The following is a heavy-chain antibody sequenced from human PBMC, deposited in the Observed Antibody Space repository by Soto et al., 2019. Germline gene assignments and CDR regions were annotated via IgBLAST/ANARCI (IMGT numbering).Heavy chain of an antibody. D-gene: IGHD2-2*01. J-gene: IGHJ3*02. V-gene: IGHV1-18*01. Sequence: GASVQVSCKASGYTFTSYGISWVRQAPGQGLEWMGWISAYNGNTNYAQKLQGRVTMTTDTSTSTAYMELRSLRSDDTAVYYCARDRPYCSSTSCYLGAFDIWGQGTMVTVSS. CDR1: GYTFTSYG. CDR2: ISAYNGNT. CDR3: ARDRPYCSSTSCYLGAFDI.